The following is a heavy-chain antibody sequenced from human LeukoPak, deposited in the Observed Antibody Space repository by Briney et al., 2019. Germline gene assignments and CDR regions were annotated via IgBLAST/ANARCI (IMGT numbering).Heavy chain of an antibody. CDR3: ARNTWGVTTGLDY. V-gene: IGHV3-7*01. CDR1: GFTFNSYW. CDR2: IKQDGSEK. Sequence: GGSLRLSCAASGFTFNSYWMSWVRQAPGKGLEWVANIKQDGSEKYYVDSVKGRFTISRDNAKNSLYLQMNSLRAVDTAVYYCARNTWGVTTGLDYWGQGTLVTVSS. D-gene: IGHD3-16*01. J-gene: IGHJ4*02.